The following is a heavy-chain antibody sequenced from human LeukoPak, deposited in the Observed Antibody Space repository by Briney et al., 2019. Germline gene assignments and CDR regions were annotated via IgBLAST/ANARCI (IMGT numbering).Heavy chain of an antibody. Sequence: GESPQIFCRGSGYSFTSYWIGWVRQMPGKGLECMGMIYPGDSDTRYSTSFQGQVTISADRSISTAYLQWSSLKASDTAMYYCARPGSGTIGIDYWGQGTLVTVSS. J-gene: IGHJ4*02. CDR3: ARPGSGTIGIDY. V-gene: IGHV5-51*01. CDR2: IYPGDSDT. D-gene: IGHD3-10*01. CDR1: GYSFTSYW.